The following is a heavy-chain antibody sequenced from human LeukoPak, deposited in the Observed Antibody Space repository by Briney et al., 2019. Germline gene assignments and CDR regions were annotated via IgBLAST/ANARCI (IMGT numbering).Heavy chain of an antibody. Sequence: SETLSLTCSVSGGSIGSYYWNWIRQPPGKGLEWIGYIYYSGSTNYNSSLKSRVTMSVDTSKNQFSLKLSSVTAADTAVYYCARESNCSGGSCPPRETYYYYMDVWGKGTTVTISS. CDR1: GGSIGSYY. CDR3: ARESNCSGGSCPPRETYYYYMDV. D-gene: IGHD2-15*01. J-gene: IGHJ6*03. CDR2: IYYSGST. V-gene: IGHV4-59*01.